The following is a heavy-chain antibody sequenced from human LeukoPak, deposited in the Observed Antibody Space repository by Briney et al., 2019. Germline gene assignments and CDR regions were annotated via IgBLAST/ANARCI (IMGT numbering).Heavy chain of an antibody. CDR1: GFTFSNYA. D-gene: IGHD4-23*01. Sequence: PGGSLRLSCAASGFTFSNYAMSWVRQAPGKGLEWVSAISGSGTTTYYADSVMGRFTISRDNSKNTLYLQMNSLRDEDTAVYHCAKVSASKPTVVTIDWGQGALVAVSS. CDR3: AKVSASKPTVVTID. V-gene: IGHV3-23*01. CDR2: ISGSGTTT. J-gene: IGHJ4*02.